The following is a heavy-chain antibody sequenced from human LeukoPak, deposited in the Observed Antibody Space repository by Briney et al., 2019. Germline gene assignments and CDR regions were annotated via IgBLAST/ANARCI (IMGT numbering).Heavy chain of an antibody. CDR1: GGSISSYY. CDR3: ASSPYGSGTHWDY. J-gene: IGHJ4*02. CDR2: IYTSGST. V-gene: IGHV4-4*07. D-gene: IGHD3-10*01. Sequence: SETLSLTCTVSGGSISSYYWSWIRQPAGKGLEWIGRIYTSGSTNYNPSLKSRVTMSVDTYKNQFSLKLSSVPAADTAVYYCASSPYGSGTHWDYWGQGTLVTVSS.